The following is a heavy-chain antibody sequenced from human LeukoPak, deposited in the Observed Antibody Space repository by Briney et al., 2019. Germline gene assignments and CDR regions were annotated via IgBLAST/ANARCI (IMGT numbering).Heavy chain of an antibody. V-gene: IGHV4-61*01. CDR3: ARGAYGDPTSFDY. CDR1: GGSVSSGSYY. CDR2: IYYSGST. J-gene: IGHJ4*02. Sequence: PSETLSLTCTVSGGSVSSGSYYWSWIRQPPGKGLEWIGYIYYSGSTNYNPSLKSRVTLSVDTSKNQFSLKLSSVTAADTAVYYCARGAYGDPTSFDYWGQGTLVTVSS. D-gene: IGHD4-17*01.